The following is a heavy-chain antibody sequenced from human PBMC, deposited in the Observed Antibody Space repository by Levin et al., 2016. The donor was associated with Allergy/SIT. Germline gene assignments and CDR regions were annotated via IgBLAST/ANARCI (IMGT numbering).Heavy chain of an antibody. V-gene: IGHV4-59*12. J-gene: IGHJ4*02. CDR1: GGSISRYY. CDR2: INDSGST. D-gene: IGHD1-1*01. CDR3: ATGWNEPFPFDY. Sequence: SETLSLTCTVSGGSISRYYWSWIRQPPGKGLEWIGYINDSGSTRYNPSLKSRVTILVDKSKYQFSLNLNSVTAADTAVYYCATGWNEPFPFDYWGRGTLVTVSS.